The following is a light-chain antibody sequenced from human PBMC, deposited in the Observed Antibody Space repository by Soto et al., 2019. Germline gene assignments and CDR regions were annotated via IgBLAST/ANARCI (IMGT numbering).Light chain of an antibody. CDR2: DAS. Sequence: EVVMTQSPATLSVSPGEGATLSCRASQTISSNLAWYQQKPGQAPRLVIFDASTRATGIPDRFSGRGSGTEFTLTISSLQSEDFAVYYCQQYGFRTFGQGTKVDIK. J-gene: IGKJ1*01. CDR1: QTISSN. CDR3: QQYGFRT. V-gene: IGKV3-15*01.